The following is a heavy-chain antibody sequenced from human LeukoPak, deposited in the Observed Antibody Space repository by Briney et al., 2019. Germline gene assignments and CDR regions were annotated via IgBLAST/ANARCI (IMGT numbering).Heavy chain of an antibody. CDR3: AGTSGSGDY. J-gene: IGHJ4*02. V-gene: IGHV4-59*12. D-gene: IGHD1-26*01. CDR2: IYYSGST. CDR1: GGSISSYY. Sequence: SETLSLTCTVSGGSISSYYWSWIRQPPGKGLEWIGYIYYSGSTYYNPSLKSRVTISVDTSKNQFSLKLSSVTAADTAVYYCAGTSGSGDYWGQGTLVTVSS.